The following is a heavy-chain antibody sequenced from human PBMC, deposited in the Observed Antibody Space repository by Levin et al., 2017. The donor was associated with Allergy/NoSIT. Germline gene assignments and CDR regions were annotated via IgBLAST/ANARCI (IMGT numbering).Heavy chain of an antibody. Sequence: GGSLRLSCAASGFTFNNYAMTWVRQAPGKGLEWISVISGSGGTTYYADSVRGRFTMSRDNSKKTLYVQMNSLRAEDTAVYYCAKTSRELVTSPAAFDSWGQGTLVTVSS. D-gene: IGHD6-13*01. CDR1: GFTFNNYA. V-gene: IGHV3-23*01. CDR3: AKTSRELVTSPAAFDS. J-gene: IGHJ4*02. CDR2: ISGSGGTT.